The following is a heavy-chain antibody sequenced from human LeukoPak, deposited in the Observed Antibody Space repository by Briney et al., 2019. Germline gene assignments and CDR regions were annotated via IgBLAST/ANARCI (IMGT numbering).Heavy chain of an antibody. CDR1: GFTFSRYW. D-gene: IGHD6-6*01. CDR3: AKDSTYSSSLFDY. V-gene: IGHV3-23*01. Sequence: PGGSLRLSCAASGFTFSRYWMHWVRQAPGKGLEWVSAISGSGGSTYYADSVKGRFTISRDNSKNTLYLQMNSLRAEDTAVYYCAKDSTYSSSLFDYWGQGTLVTVSS. CDR2: ISGSGGST. J-gene: IGHJ4*02.